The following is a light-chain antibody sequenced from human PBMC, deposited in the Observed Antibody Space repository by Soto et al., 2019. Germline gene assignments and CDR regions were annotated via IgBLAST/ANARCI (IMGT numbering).Light chain of an antibody. CDR2: DAS. CDR3: QQYGSSRT. CDR1: QSVSSRF. Sequence: EIALTQSPGTLSLSPGERATLSCRASQSVSSRFLAWYQQKPGQAPRLLIYDASSRVTGIPDRFSGSGSGTDFTLTISRLEPEDFAVYYCQQYGSSRTFGQGTKVEIK. J-gene: IGKJ1*01. V-gene: IGKV3-20*01.